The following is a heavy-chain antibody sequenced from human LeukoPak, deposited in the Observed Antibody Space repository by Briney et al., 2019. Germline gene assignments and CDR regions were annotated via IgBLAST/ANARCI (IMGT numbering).Heavy chain of an antibody. J-gene: IGHJ4*02. Sequence: SETLSLTCTVSGGYISGYYWSWIRQPPGKGLEWIGYIHYSGRTTYNPSLKSRVTISVDTSKNQFSLKLSSVTAADTAVYYCARSGIVATIRSGPCFDYWGQGTLVTVSS. CDR1: GGYISGYY. D-gene: IGHD5-12*01. CDR3: ARSGIVATIRSGPCFDY. V-gene: IGHV4-59*12. CDR2: IHYSGRT.